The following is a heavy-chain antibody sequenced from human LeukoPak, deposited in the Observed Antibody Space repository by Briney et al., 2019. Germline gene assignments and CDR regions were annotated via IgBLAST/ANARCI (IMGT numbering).Heavy chain of an antibody. J-gene: IGHJ4*02. CDR3: ARGLRLAYCGGDCQYFYFDF. V-gene: IGHV3-23*01. Sequence: GGSLRLSCAASGFTFRDAWMTWVRQAPGKGLEWVSVISGSGGSTYYADSVKGRFTISRDNSKNTLYLQMNSLRAEDTAVYYCARGLRLAYCGGDCQYFYFDFWGQGTLVTVSS. D-gene: IGHD2-21*02. CDR1: GFTFRDAW. CDR2: ISGSGGST.